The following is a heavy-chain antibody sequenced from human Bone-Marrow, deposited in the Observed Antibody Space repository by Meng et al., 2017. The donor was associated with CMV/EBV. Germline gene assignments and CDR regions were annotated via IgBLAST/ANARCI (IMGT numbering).Heavy chain of an antibody. Sequence: GGSLRLSCVASGFSVATDYMSWVRQAPGKGLEWISVFYKEGGTMYADSVRGRFTISRDISKNAVYLQMNSLRAEDTAVYYCAKYEGFGVVKNWFDPWGQGTLVTVSS. CDR2: FYKEGGT. D-gene: IGHD3-3*01. J-gene: IGHJ5*02. CDR3: AKYEGFGVVKNWFDP. CDR1: GFSVATDY. V-gene: IGHV3-53*01.